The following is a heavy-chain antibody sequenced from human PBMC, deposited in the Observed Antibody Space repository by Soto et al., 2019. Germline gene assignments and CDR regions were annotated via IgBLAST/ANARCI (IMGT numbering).Heavy chain of an antibody. V-gene: IGHV4-31*03. D-gene: IGHD2-21*01. J-gene: IGHJ5*02. Sequence: QVQLQESGPRLVKPSQTLSLTCTVSGDSISRGGYYWNWLRQHPRKGLEWIGYIFHSGSTIYNPSLKSRVTISVDTSKNRLSVELSNVTAADTAIYYCARDGAGAYGLAWFGPWGQGILVTVSS. CDR1: GDSISRGGYY. CDR2: IFHSGST. CDR3: ARDGAGAYGLAWFGP.